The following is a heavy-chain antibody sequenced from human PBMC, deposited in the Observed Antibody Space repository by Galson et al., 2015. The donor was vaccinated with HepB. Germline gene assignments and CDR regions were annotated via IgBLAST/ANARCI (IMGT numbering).Heavy chain of an antibody. D-gene: IGHD6-13*01. CDR2: MNPNSGNT. V-gene: IGHV1-8*01. CDR3: ATSNNRDAAGLS. J-gene: IGHJ5*02. CDR1: GDAFTSYD. Sequence: SVKVSCKASGDAFTSYDINWVRQATGQGLEWMGWMNPNSGNTGYAQKLQGRVTMTRNTSISTAYMELSSLRSEDTAVYYCATSNNRDAAGLSWGQGTLVPASS.